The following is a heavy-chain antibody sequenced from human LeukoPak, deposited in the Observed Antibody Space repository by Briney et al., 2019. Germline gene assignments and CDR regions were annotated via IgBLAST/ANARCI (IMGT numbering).Heavy chain of an antibody. Sequence: GASVKVSCKASGYTFTSYYMHWVRQAPGQGLEWMGIINPSGGSTSYAQKFQGRVTITADKSTSTAYMELSSLRSEDTAVYYCARVVIEYGSSWLIYYYYMDVWGKGTTVTVSS. J-gene: IGHJ6*03. V-gene: IGHV1-46*01. CDR1: GYTFTSYY. D-gene: IGHD6-13*01. CDR3: ARVVIEYGSSWLIYYYYMDV. CDR2: INPSGGST.